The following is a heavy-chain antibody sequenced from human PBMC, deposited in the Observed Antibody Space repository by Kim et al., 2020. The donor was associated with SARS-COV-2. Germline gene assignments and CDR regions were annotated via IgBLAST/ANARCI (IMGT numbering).Heavy chain of an antibody. V-gene: IGHV6-1*01. CDR2: TYYRSKWYN. J-gene: IGHJ3*02. Sequence: SQTLSLTCAISGDSVSSNSGAWNWIRQSPPRGLEWLGRTYYRSKWYNEYALSGKSRISINPDTSKNQFSLQLNSVTPEDTAVYYCARSTRAAFDIWGQGTMVTVTS. CDR3: ARSTRAAFDI. CDR1: GDSVSSNSGA.